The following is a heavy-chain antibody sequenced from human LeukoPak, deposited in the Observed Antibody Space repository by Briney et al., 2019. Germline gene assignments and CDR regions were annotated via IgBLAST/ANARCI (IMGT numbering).Heavy chain of an antibody. J-gene: IGHJ4*02. D-gene: IGHD3-9*01. CDR3: ARVDHDILTGYYLDY. CDR2: IIPILGIV. Sequence: ASVKVSCKASGGTFSSYAISWVRQAPGQGLEWMGRIIPILGIVNYAQKFQGRVTITADKSTSTAYMELSSLRSEDTAVYYCARVDHDILTGYYLDYWGQGTLVTVSS. CDR1: GGTFSSYA. V-gene: IGHV1-69*04.